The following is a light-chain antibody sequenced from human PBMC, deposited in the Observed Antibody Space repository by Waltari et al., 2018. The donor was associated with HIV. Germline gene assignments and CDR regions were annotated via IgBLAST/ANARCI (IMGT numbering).Light chain of an antibody. CDR3: QVWDTSGDPWV. V-gene: IGLV2-11*01. CDR2: DVS. CDR1: SSDVGGYNY. J-gene: IGLJ3*02. Sequence: QSALTQPRSVSGSPGQSVTISCTGTSSDVGGYNYVSWYQQHPGKAPKLMIYDVSKRPSGVPDRFSGSKSGNTASLTISGLQAEDEADYYCQVWDTSGDPWVFGGGTKLTVL.